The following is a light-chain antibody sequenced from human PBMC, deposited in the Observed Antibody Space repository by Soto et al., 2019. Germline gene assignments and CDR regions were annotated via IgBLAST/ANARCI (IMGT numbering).Light chain of an antibody. Sequence: ELVLTQSPGTLSLSPGVRSPLSRRASQSVSHNYLAWYQQKPGQAPRLLIYGASNRATGIPDRFSGSGSGTDFTLTISSLQPDDFATYYCQQYNSYPTVGQGTKVDIK. CDR2: GAS. J-gene: IGKJ1*01. V-gene: IGKV3-20*01. CDR1: QSVSHNY. CDR3: QQYNSYPT.